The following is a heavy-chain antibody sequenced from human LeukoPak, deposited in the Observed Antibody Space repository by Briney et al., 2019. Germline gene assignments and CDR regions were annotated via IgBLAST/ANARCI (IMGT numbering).Heavy chain of an antibody. J-gene: IGHJ4*02. CDR1: GYPFSIYA. V-gene: IGHV3-23*01. D-gene: IGHD3-10*01. CDR3: AKGQEYYGSGSLDY. CDR2: ISGSGGST. Sequence: GGSLSLFCAASGYPFSIYAMRWVRRSRGKGLDGVFAISGSGGSTYYADSVKGRFTSARDNSKNALYLQMNSLRAEDTAVYYCAKGQEYYGSGSLDYWGQGTLVTGSS.